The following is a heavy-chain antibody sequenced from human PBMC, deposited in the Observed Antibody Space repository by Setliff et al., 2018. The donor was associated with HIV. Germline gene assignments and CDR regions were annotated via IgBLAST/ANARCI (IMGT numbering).Heavy chain of an antibody. V-gene: IGHV3-7*01. Sequence: HPGGSLRFSCAASRFDFNDYWMSWVRQAPGKGLEWVANIDRDGSETNYVDSVKGRFTIFRDNAKSSMYLQMNSLRAEDTAIYYCARKFRPGHGVDVWGQGTTVTVSS. CDR3: ARKFRPGHGVDV. J-gene: IGHJ6*02. D-gene: IGHD3-10*01. CDR1: RFDFNDYW. CDR2: IDRDGSET.